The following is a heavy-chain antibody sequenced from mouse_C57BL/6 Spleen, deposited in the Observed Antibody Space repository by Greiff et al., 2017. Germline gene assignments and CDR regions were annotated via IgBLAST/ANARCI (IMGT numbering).Heavy chain of an antibody. Sequence: EVHLVESGGGLVKPGGSLKLSCAASGFTFSSYAMSWVRQTPEKRLEWVATISDGGSYTYYPDNVKGRFTISRDNAKNNLYLQMSHLKSEDTAMYYCARGGAWFADWGQGTLVTVSA. CDR1: GFTFSSYA. V-gene: IGHV5-4*01. CDR2: ISDGGSYT. CDR3: ARGGAWFAD. J-gene: IGHJ3*01.